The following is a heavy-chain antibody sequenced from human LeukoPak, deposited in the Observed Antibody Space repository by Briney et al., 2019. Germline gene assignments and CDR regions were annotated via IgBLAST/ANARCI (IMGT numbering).Heavy chain of an antibody. J-gene: IGHJ6*03. CDR3: AYHATTVTHHYYYYYMDV. CDR1: GGTFSSYA. D-gene: IGHD4-17*01. CDR2: IIPIFGTA. Sequence: SVKVSCKASGGTFSSYAISWVRQAPGQGLAWMGGIIPIFGTANYAQKFQGRVTITTDESTSTAYMELSSLRSEDTAVYYCAYHATTVTHHYYYYYMDVWGKGTTVTVFS. V-gene: IGHV1-69*05.